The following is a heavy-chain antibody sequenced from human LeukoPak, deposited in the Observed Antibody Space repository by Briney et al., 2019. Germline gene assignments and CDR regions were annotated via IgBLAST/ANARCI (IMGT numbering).Heavy chain of an antibody. D-gene: IGHD1-1*01. CDR1: GWTFSSYA. J-gene: IGHJ4*02. CDR2: ISYDGSNK. Sequence: GRALRLSCAASGWTFSSYAMHWVRQVLGQGLELAAVISYDGSNKYYADSVKGRFTISRDNAKNTLYLQMSSLRAEDTAVYYCAKYNWNDGLIKWGQGTLVTVSS. CDR3: AKYNWNDGLIK. V-gene: IGHV3-30-3*02.